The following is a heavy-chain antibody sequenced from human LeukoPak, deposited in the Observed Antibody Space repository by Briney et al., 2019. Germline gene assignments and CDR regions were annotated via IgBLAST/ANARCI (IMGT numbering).Heavy chain of an antibody. CDR3: ASRTWTGPGYYAFDI. CDR1: GFAFSNYA. V-gene: IGHV3-23*01. J-gene: IGHJ3*02. D-gene: IGHD3/OR15-3a*01. Sequence: GGSLRLSCAASGFAFSNYAVAWVRQAPGKGLEWVSAEGSAGGTYYADSVRGRFTISRDNSGNTLSLQMSSLRVEDTALYYCASRTWTGPGYYAFDIWGQGTMVTVSS. CDR2: EGSAGGT.